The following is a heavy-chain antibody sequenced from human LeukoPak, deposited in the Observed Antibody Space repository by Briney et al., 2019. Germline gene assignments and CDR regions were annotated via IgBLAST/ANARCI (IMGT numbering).Heavy chain of an antibody. Sequence: ASVKVSCKASGSTFTSYGISWVRQAPGQGLEWMGWISAYNGNTNYAQKLQGRVTMTTDTSTSTAYMELRSLRSDDTAVYCCASADDGSGSYYTYYYYYMDVWGKGTTVTISS. D-gene: IGHD3-10*01. CDR1: GSTFTSYG. CDR3: ASADDGSGSYYTYYYYYMDV. CDR2: ISAYNGNT. V-gene: IGHV1-18*01. J-gene: IGHJ6*03.